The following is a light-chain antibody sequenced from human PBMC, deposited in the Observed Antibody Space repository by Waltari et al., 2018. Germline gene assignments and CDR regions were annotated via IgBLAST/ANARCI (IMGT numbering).Light chain of an antibody. CDR1: QTVMSAY. V-gene: IGKV3-20*01. CDR3: QQYGTSPLT. CDR2: GAS. J-gene: IGKJ4*01. Sequence: EIVLTQSPGTLSLSPGERAILSCRASQTVMSAYLHWYQQKPGQAPRLLIYGASTRATGTPDRFRGSGSGTDFTLTISRLEPEDFAVYHCQQYGTSPLTFGGGTKVEI.